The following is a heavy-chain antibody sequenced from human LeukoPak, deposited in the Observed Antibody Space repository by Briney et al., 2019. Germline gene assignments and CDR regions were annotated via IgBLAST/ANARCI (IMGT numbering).Heavy chain of an antibody. CDR3: ARGTGIVGATPFDY. CDR1: GGSISGYY. CDR2: INHSGST. J-gene: IGHJ4*02. V-gene: IGHV4-34*01. D-gene: IGHD1-26*01. Sequence: SETLSLTCAVYGGSISGYYWSWIRQPPGKGLEWIGEINHSGSTNYNPSLKSRVTISVDTSKNQFSLKLSSVTAADTAVYYCARGTGIVGATPFDYWGQGTLVTVSS.